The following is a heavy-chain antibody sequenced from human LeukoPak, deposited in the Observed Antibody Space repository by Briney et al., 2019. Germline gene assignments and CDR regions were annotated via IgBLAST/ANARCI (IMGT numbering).Heavy chain of an antibody. CDR1: GFTFSSYS. CDR2: ISSSSSYI. V-gene: IGHV3-21*01. J-gene: IGHJ4*02. D-gene: IGHD6-19*01. Sequence: GGSLRLSCAASGFTFSSYSMNWVRQAPGKGLEWVSSISSSSSYIYYADSVKGRFTISRDNAKNSLYLQMNSLRAEDTAVYYCARHRIAVAGAFDYWGQGTLVTVSS. CDR3: ARHRIAVAGAFDY.